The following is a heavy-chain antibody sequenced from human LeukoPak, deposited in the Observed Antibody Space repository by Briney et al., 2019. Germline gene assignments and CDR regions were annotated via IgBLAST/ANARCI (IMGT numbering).Heavy chain of an antibody. D-gene: IGHD7-27*01. CDR1: GFTFSSYS. V-gene: IGHV3-48*01. Sequence: GGSLRLSCAASGFTFSSYSMNWVRQAPGKGLEWVSYISSSSSTIYYADSVRGQFTISRDNAKNSLYLQMNSLRGEDTAVYYCARKTGGSLDIWGQGTMVTVSS. J-gene: IGHJ3*02. CDR3: ARKTGGSLDI. CDR2: ISSSSSTI.